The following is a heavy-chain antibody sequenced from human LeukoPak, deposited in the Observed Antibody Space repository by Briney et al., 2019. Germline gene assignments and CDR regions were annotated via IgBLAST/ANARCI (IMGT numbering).Heavy chain of an antibody. CDR3: ARDPRNKGFDP. J-gene: IGHJ5*02. V-gene: IGHV3-74*01. Sequence: GGSLRLSCAASGFTFSGYWMHWARQSPGKGLAWVSCINGDGSDTRYADSVKGRFTISRDNAKNTLYLQMDSLRVEDTAVYYCARDPRNKGFDPWGQGTLVTVSS. CDR1: GFTFSGYW. D-gene: IGHD1/OR15-1a*01. CDR2: INGDGSDT.